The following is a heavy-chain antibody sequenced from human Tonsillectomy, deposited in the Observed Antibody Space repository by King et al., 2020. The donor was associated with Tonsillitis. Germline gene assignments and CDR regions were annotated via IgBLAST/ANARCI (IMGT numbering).Heavy chain of an antibody. J-gene: IGHJ4*02. CDR1: GASISSYY. D-gene: IGHD2/OR15-2a*01. CDR2: IYYSGST. V-gene: IGHV4-59*08. Sequence: VQLQESGPGLVKPSETLSLTCTVSGASISSYYWSWIRQPPGKGLEWIGYIYYSGSTNYNPSLKSRVTISVDMSKNQFSLKLTSVTAADTAVYYCARHVVLRTTSFEYWGRGTLVTVSS. CDR3: ARHVVLRTTSFEY.